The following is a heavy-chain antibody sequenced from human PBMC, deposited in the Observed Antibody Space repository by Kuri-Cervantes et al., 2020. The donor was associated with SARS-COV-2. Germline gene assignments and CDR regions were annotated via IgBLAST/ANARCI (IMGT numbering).Heavy chain of an antibody. CDR2: IYYSGST. CDR1: GGSISSSSYY. CDR3: ARTSYGSALY. V-gene: IGHV4-39*07. J-gene: IGHJ4*02. D-gene: IGHD3-10*01. Sequence: GSLRLSCTVSGGSISSSSYYWGWIRQPPGKGLEWIGSIYYSGSTYYNPSLKSRVTISVDTSKNQFSLKPSSVTAADTAVYYCARTSYGSALYWGQGTLVTVSS.